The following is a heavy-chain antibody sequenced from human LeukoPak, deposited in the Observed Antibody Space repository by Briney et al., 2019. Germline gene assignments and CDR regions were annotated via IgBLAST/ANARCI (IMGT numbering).Heavy chain of an antibody. CDR2: TKKDGSEK. Sequence: GGSLRLSCAASGFTFSSYWMSWVRQAPGKGLEWVAITKKDGSEKEYVDSVKGRFTISRDNAKNSLYLQMNSLRVEDTAVYYCVRVGTSGYYYELSIDYWGQGTLVTVSS. D-gene: IGHD3-22*01. V-gene: IGHV3-7*01. CDR3: VRVGTSGYYYELSIDY. CDR1: GFTFSSYW. J-gene: IGHJ4*02.